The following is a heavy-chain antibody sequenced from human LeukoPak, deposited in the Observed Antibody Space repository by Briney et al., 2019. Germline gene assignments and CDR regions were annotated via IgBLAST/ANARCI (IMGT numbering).Heavy chain of an antibody. Sequence: SETLSLTCTVSGGSISSGGYYWSWIRQHPGKGLEWIGYIYYSGSTYYTPSLKSRVTISVDTSKNQFSLKLSSVTAADTAVYYCARKRGFNFDYWGQGTLVTVSS. D-gene: IGHD5-12*01. J-gene: IGHJ4*02. CDR3: ARKRGFNFDY. CDR1: GGSISSGGYY. CDR2: IYYSGST. V-gene: IGHV4-31*03.